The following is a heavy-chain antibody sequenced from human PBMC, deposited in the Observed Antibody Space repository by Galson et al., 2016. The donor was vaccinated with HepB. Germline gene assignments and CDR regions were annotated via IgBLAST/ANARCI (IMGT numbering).Heavy chain of an antibody. Sequence: SLRLSCAASGFTFDKYWMTWVRQAPGKGLEWVANIKEDGSAAYYVDSVKGRFTISRDNAKDSLDLQMNSLKTEDTAVYYCARVGGSFYSASWTFRPHYFDSWGQGIPVTVSS. CDR3: ARVGGSFYSASWTFRPHYFDS. V-gene: IGHV3-7*03. CDR1: GFTFDKYW. CDR2: IKEDGSAA. D-gene: IGHD3-10*01. J-gene: IGHJ4*02.